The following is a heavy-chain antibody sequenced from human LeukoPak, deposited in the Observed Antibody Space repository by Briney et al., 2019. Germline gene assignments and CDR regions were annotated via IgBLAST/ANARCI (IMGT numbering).Heavy chain of an antibody. CDR1: GGSISSYY. D-gene: IGHD4-17*01. Sequence: SETLSLTCTVSGGSISSYYWSWIRQTAGKGLEWIGRIYVSGSTSYNPPLKSRVAMSVDTSKNQFSLKLRYVTAADTAVYYCARDPSVTRYNWFDPWGQGTLVTVSS. CDR3: ARDPSVTRYNWFDP. V-gene: IGHV4-4*07. J-gene: IGHJ5*02. CDR2: IYVSGST.